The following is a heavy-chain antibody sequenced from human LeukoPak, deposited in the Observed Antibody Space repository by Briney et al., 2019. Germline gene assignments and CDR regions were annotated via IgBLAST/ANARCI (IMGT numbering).Heavy chain of an antibody. Sequence: GGSLRLSCAASGFTFDDYAMHWVRQAPGKCLEWVSLITWDGGSTYYADSVKGRFTISRDNSKNSLYLQMNSLRAEDSAFYNCAKAFECTNGVCYTNYYYMEVPGKGTTVTVSS. CDR2: ITWDGGST. D-gene: IGHD2-8*01. CDR1: GFTFDDYA. V-gene: IGHV3-43D*04. CDR3: AKAFECTNGVCYTNYYYMEV. J-gene: IGHJ6*03.